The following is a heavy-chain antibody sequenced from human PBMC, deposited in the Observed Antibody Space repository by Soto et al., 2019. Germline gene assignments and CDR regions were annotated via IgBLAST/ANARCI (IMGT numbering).Heavy chain of an antibody. CDR3: ARGPNYDLWSGYFRG. D-gene: IGHD3-3*01. V-gene: IGHV4-59*13. CDR1: GGSISSYY. CDR2: AYYTGTT. Sequence: QVQLQESGPGLVKPSETLSLTCAVSGGSISSYYWSWIRQPPGKGLEWVGYAYYTGTTSYNPSLKSRVTISVDKSRNQFSLKLSSVTAADKAVYYCARGPNYDLWSGYFRGWGKGTLVTVSS. J-gene: IGHJ4*02.